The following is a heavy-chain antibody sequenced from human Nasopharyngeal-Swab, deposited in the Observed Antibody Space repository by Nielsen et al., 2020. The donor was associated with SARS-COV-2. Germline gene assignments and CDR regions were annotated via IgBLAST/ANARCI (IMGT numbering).Heavy chain of an antibody. CDR2: INSDGSST. Sequence: ETLSLTCAASGFTFSSYWMHWVRQAPGKGLVWVSRINSDGSSTSCADSVKGRFTISRDNAKNTLYLQMNSLRAEDTAVYYCARGYYDFWSGYAGFDPWGQGTLVTVSS. J-gene: IGHJ5*02. CDR1: GFTFSSYW. D-gene: IGHD3-3*01. CDR3: ARGYYDFWSGYAGFDP. V-gene: IGHV3-74*01.